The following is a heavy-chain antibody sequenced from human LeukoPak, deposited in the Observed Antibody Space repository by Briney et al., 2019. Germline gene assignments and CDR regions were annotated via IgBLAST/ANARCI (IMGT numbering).Heavy chain of an antibody. V-gene: IGHV4-34*01. Sequence: PLETLSLTCAVYGGSFSDYYWSWIRQPPGKGLEWIGEINHSGSTNYNPSLKSRVTISVDTSKNQFSLKLSSVTAADTAVYYCASWDPKTEHYGPGGGHRDYWGQGTLVTVSS. CDR3: ASWDPKTEHYGPGGGHRDY. D-gene: IGHD3-10*01. J-gene: IGHJ4*02. CDR2: INHSGST. CDR1: GGSFSDYY.